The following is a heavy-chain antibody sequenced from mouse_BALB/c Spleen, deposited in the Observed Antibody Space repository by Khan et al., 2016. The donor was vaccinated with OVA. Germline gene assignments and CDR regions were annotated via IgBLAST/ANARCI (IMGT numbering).Heavy chain of an antibody. CDR3: ARLGDDYAFGY. J-gene: IGHJ2*01. D-gene: IGHD2-4*01. CDR2: IDPYYGNT. V-gene: IGHV1-39*01. Sequence: LQQSGPELEKPGASVKMSCKASGYSFTGYNMNWVKQSNGKSLEWIGNIDPYYGNTIYNQKFKGKATLTVDKSSSTAYMQLKSLTSEDSAVYYCARLGDDYAFGYWGQGTTLTVSS. CDR1: GYSFTGYN.